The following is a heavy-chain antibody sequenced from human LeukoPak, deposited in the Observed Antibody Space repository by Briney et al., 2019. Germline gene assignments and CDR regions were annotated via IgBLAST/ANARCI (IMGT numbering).Heavy chain of an antibody. CDR3: ARDGPLGGIAARLFDY. J-gene: IGHJ4*02. V-gene: IGHV4-30-2*01. Sequence: SETLSLTCTVSGGSISSGGYYWSWIRQPPGKGLEWIGYIYHSGSTYYNPSLKSRVTISVDRSKNQFSLKLSSVTAADTAVYYCARDGPLGGIAARLFDYWGQGTLVTVSS. CDR1: GGSISSGGYY. CDR2: IYHSGST. D-gene: IGHD6-6*01.